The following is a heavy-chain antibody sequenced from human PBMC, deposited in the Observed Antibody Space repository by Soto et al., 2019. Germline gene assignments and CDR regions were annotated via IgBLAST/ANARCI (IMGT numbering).Heavy chain of an antibody. CDR3: ARLGATSGLDWFDP. J-gene: IGHJ5*02. CDR2: IDPSDSYT. Sequence: GESLKISCKGSGYSFTSYWISWVRQMPGKGLEWMGRIDPSDSYTYYNPSLKSRVTISVDRSKNQFSLKLSSVTAADTAVYYCARLGATSGLDWFDPWGQGTLVTVSS. CDR1: GYSFTSYW. V-gene: IGHV5-10-1*01. D-gene: IGHD1-26*01.